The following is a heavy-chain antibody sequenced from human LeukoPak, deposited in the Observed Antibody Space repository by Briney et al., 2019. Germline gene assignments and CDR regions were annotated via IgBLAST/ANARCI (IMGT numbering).Heavy chain of an antibody. J-gene: IGHJ4*02. CDR3: ARGSATYDFWSGYYSPFDY. Sequence: TLSLTCTVSGGSISSGSYYWSWIRQPAGKGLEWIGRIYTSGSTNYNPSLKSRVTISVDTSKNQFSLKLSSVTAADTAVYYCARGSATYDFWSGYYSPFDYWGQGTLVTVSS. D-gene: IGHD3-3*01. CDR1: GGSISSGSYY. CDR2: IYTSGST. V-gene: IGHV4-61*02.